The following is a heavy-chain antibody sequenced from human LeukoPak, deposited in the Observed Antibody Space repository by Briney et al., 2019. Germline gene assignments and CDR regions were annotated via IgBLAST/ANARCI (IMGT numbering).Heavy chain of an antibody. CDR3: ATEFLGYCSSTSCYTAY. CDR1: GGTFSSYA. CDR2: IIPILGIA. Sequence: GASVKVSCKASGGTFSSYAISWVRQAPGQGLEWMGGIIPILGIANYAQKFQGRVTMTEDTSTDTAYMELSSLRSEDTAVYYCATEFLGYCSSTSCYTAYWGQGTLVTVSS. D-gene: IGHD2-2*02. J-gene: IGHJ4*02. V-gene: IGHV1-69*04.